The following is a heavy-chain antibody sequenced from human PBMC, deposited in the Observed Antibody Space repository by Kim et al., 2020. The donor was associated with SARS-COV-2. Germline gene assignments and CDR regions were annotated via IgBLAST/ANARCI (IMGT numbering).Heavy chain of an antibody. CDR3: TTVNHWNTHSF. CDR1: GVDITNAW. V-gene: IGHV3-15*01. J-gene: IGHJ3*01. CDR2: IKGKSEAGAT. D-gene: IGHD1-1*01. Sequence: GGSLRLSCTISGVDITNAWMSWVRQAPGKGMEWVGRIKGKSEAGATDYAAAVSGRFTISRDASNNTLYMQMNGLRSEDTALYYCTTVNHWNTHSF.